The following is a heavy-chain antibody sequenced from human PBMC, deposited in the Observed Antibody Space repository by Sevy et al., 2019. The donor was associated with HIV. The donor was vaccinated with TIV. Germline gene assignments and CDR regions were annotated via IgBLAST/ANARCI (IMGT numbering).Heavy chain of an antibody. Sequence: ASVKVSCKVSGYTLTKLSMHWVRQAPGKGLEWMGSFDPEDGETLYAQKLQGRVIMTEDTSTDTAYMEVNSLRSDDTAVYYCATTQDYYENSGCPFDYWGQGTLVTVSS. CDR2: FDPEDGET. CDR3: ATTQDYYENSGCPFDY. V-gene: IGHV1-24*01. CDR1: GYTLTKLS. J-gene: IGHJ4*02. D-gene: IGHD3-22*01.